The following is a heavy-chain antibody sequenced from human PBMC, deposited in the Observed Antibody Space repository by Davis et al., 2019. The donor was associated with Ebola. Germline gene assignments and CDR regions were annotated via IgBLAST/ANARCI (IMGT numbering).Heavy chain of an antibody. J-gene: IGHJ4*02. V-gene: IGHV4-59*06. CDR3: ARESRVAATGSFDY. D-gene: IGHD2-15*01. CDR1: GGSISSYY. CDR2: IYYSGST. Sequence: SETLSLTCTVSGGSISSYYWSWIRQHPGKGLEWIGYIYYSGSTYYNPSLKSRVTISVDTSKNQFSLKLSSVTAADTAVYYCARESRVAATGSFDYWGQGILVTVSS.